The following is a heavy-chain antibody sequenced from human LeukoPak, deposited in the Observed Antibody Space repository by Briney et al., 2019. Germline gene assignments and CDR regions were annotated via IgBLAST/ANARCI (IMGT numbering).Heavy chain of an antibody. V-gene: IGHV3-7*01. CDR1: GFTLSSYW. CDR3: ATLYGDYGTMNYYYYMDV. J-gene: IGHJ6*03. CDR2: IKQDGSEK. Sequence: PGGSLRLSCAASGFTLSSYWMSWVRQAPGKGLEWVANIKQDGSEKYYVDSVKGRFTISRDNSKNTLYLQMNSLRAEDTAVYYCATLYGDYGTMNYYYYMDVWGKGTTVTVSS. D-gene: IGHD4-17*01.